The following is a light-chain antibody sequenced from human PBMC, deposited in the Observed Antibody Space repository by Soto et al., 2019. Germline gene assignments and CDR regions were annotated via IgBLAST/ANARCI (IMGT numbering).Light chain of an antibody. CDR1: SSNIGAGYD. J-gene: IGLJ2*01. CDR3: QSYDGSLSAVV. Sequence: QSVLTQPPSVSGAPGQRVTISCTGSSSNIGAGYDVHWYQQLPGTAPKLLIYGNSNRPSGVPDRFSGSKSGTSASLAITGLQAEDEADYYCQSYDGSLSAVVFGGGTKL. V-gene: IGLV1-40*01. CDR2: GNS.